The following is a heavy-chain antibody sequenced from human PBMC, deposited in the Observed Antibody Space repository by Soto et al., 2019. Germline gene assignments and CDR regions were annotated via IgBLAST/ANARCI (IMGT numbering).Heavy chain of an antibody. J-gene: IGHJ6*02. CDR3: AKKAGIISRYGLDV. CDR1: GFTFSGFA. Sequence: GGSLRLSCAASGFTFSGFAMNWVRQAPGKGLEWVAVISGNATSTYYADSVKGRFTISRDNSKNTMYLQMNSLRAEDTAVYYCAKKAGIISRYGLDVWGQGTTVTVSS. V-gene: IGHV3-23*01. CDR2: ISGNATST.